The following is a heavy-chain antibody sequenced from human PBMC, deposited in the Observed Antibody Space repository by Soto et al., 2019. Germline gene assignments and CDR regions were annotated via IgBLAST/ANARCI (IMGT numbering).Heavy chain of an antibody. J-gene: IGHJ6*02. CDR2: ISGSGGST. Sequence: PGGSLRLSCAASGFTFSSYAMSWVRQAPGKGLEWVSAISGSGGSTYYADYVKGRFTISRDNSKNTLYLQMNSLRAEDTAVYYCAKDGPSIAAAGEYYYYGMDVWGQGTTVTVSS. D-gene: IGHD6-13*01. V-gene: IGHV3-23*01. CDR1: GFTFSSYA. CDR3: AKDGPSIAAAGEYYYYGMDV.